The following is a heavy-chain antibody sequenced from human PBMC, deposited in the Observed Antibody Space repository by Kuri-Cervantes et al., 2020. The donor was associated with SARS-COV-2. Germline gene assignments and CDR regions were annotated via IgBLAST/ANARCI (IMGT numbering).Heavy chain of an antibody. CDR1: GGSISSSNW. D-gene: IGHD3-22*01. V-gene: IGHV4-4*02. CDR2: TYHSGST. J-gene: IGHJ4*02. CDR3: AKDLYESGGYTWAY. Sequence: GSLRLSCAVSGGSISSSNWWSWVRQPPGKGLEWIGETYHSGSTNYNPSLKSRVTISVDKSKNQFSLKLSSVTAADTAVYYCAKDLYESGGYTWAYWGQGTRVTVSS.